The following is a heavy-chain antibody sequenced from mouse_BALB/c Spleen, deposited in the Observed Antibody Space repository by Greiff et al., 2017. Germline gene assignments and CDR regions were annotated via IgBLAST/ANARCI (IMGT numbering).Heavy chain of an antibody. V-gene: IGHV1S29*02. CDR1: GYTFTDYN. Sequence: EVQLQQSGPELVKPGASVKISCKASGYTFTDYNMHWVKQSHGKSLEWIGYIYPYNGGTGYNQKFKDKATLTVDKSSSTAYMQLSSPTSEDSAVYYCTRSSYGNYGFAYWGQGTLVTVSA. CDR3: TRSSYGNYGFAY. CDR2: IYPYNGGT. D-gene: IGHD2-10*01. J-gene: IGHJ3*01.